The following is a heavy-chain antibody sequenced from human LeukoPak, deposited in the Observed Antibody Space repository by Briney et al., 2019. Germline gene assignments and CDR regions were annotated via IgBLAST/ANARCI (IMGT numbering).Heavy chain of an antibody. Sequence: SETLSLTCAVYGGSSSGYYWSWIRGPPGKGLEWIGEINHSGSTNYNPSLKSRVTISVDTSKNQFSMKLSSLTAAETTVYYCARLHYGSNSGYYYYSMDVWGKGTTVTISS. CDR1: GGSSSGYY. D-gene: IGHD4-23*01. CDR3: ARLHYGSNSGYYYYSMDV. V-gene: IGHV4-34*01. J-gene: IGHJ6*03. CDR2: INHSGST.